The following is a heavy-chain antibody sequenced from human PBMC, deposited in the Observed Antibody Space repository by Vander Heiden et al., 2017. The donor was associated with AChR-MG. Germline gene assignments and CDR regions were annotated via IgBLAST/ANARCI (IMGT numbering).Heavy chain of an antibody. V-gene: IGHV4-31*03. CDR1: GGSISSVGYY. Sequence: QVQLQESGPGLVKPSQTLSLTCTVSGGSISSVGYYWIWIRQHPGKGLEWIGYIYYSGSTYYNPSLKSRVTISVDTSKNQFSLKLSSVTAADTAVYYCARGPYDFWSGYYYYYYMDVWGKGTTVTVSS. J-gene: IGHJ6*03. CDR3: ARGPYDFWSGYYYYYYMDV. D-gene: IGHD3-3*01. CDR2: IYYSGST.